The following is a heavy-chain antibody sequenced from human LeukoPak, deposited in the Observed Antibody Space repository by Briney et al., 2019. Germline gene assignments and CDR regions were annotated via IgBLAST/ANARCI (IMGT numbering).Heavy chain of an antibody. CDR2: ISYDGSNK. J-gene: IGHJ6*02. D-gene: IGHD3-22*01. CDR1: GFTFSSYS. CDR3: ARAAHYYDSSGYYSRDYYYGMDV. V-gene: IGHV3-30*03. Sequence: GGSLRLSCAASGFTFSSYSMNWVRQAPGKGLEWVAVISYDGSNKYYADSVKGRFTISRDNSKNTLYLQMNSLRAEDTAVYYCARAAHYYDSSGYYSRDYYYGMDVWGQGTTVTVSS.